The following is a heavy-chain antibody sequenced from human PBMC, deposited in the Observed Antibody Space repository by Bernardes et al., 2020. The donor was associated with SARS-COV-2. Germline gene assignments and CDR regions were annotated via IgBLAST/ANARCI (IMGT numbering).Heavy chain of an antibody. D-gene: IGHD6-6*01. Sequence: ASLQASCKASGYSFTTFGINWVRQAPGQGLEWMGWISVYNGTTTYAQKFQGRVTMTTDTPTSTAYMELRCLRSDDTAVYYCARDSIAVRPGWFDPWRQGTLVTVAS. V-gene: IGHV1-18*01. J-gene: IGHJ5*02. CDR3: ARDSIAVRPGWFDP. CDR1: GYSFTTFG. CDR2: ISVYNGTT.